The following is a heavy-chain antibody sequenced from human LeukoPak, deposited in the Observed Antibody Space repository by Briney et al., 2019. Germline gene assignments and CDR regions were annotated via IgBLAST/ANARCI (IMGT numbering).Heavy chain of an antibody. CDR1: GFTFNNYV. CDR2: ISGSGSGT. J-gene: IGHJ5*02. D-gene: IGHD4-17*01. V-gene: IGHV3-23*01. Sequence: PGGSLRLSCAASGFTFNNYVMSWVRQAPGEGLEWVSSISGSGSGTFYADSVKGRFTISRDNSKNTLYLQMNSLRAEDTALYYCAKGDKEMTTVTRNWFDPWGQGTLVTVSS. CDR3: AKGDKEMTTVTRNWFDP.